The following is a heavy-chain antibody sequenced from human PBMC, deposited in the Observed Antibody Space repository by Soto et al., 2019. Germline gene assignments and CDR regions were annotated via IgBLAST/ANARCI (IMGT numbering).Heavy chain of an antibody. J-gene: IGHJ6*02. Sequence: PGGSLRLSCAASGFTFSSYGMHWVRQAPGKGLEWVAVISYDGSNKYYADSVKGRFTISRDNSKNTLYLQMNSLRAEDTAVYYCAKDRAARREKGYYYYGMDVWGQGTTVTVSS. D-gene: IGHD6-6*01. CDR2: ISYDGSNK. CDR3: AKDRAARREKGYYYYGMDV. CDR1: GFTFSSYG. V-gene: IGHV3-30*18.